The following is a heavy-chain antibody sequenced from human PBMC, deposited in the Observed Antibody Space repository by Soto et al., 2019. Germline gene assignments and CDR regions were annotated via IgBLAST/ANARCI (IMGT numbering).Heavy chain of an antibody. D-gene: IGHD3-10*01. CDR1: GDSISRNGYF. Sequence: KTSETLSLTCSVSGDSISRNGYFWTWIRQHPGKGLEWIGYIYYDGRSYYTPSLKSRVIISVDTSKNQFSLNLTAVTAADTAVYYCAGGTMLRGPGYYYAMDVWGQGTTVTVSS. V-gene: IGHV4-31*03. J-gene: IGHJ6*02. CDR3: AGGTMLRGPGYYYAMDV. CDR2: IYYDGRS.